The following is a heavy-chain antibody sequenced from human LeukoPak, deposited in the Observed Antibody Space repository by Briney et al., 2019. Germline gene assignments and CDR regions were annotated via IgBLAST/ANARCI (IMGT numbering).Heavy chain of an antibody. CDR1: GFTFSNYA. CDR2: ISGSGGDT. D-gene: IGHD6-13*01. V-gene: IGHV3-23*01. CDR3: ATFRNSWYVPEFDY. Sequence: SGGSLRLSCAASGFTFSNYAMSWVRQAPAKGLEWVSDISGSGGDTNHADSVKGRFTISRDNSKNTLYLQMNSLRAEDTAVYYCATFRNSWYVPEFDYWGQGTLVTVSS. J-gene: IGHJ4*02.